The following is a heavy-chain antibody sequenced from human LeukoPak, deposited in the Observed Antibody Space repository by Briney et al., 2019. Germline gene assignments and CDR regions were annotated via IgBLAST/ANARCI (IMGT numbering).Heavy chain of an antibody. J-gene: IGHJ5*02. D-gene: IGHD2-2*01. CDR2: IYPGDSDT. CDR3: ARAPRYQLLLWFDP. CDR1: GYSFTSYW. V-gene: IGHV5-51*01. Sequence: PGASLQISCKGSGYSFTSYWIGWVRQLPGKGLEWMGIIYPGDSDTRYSPSFQGQVTISADKSISTAYLQWSSLKASDTAMYYCARAPRYQLLLWFDPWGQGTLVTVSS.